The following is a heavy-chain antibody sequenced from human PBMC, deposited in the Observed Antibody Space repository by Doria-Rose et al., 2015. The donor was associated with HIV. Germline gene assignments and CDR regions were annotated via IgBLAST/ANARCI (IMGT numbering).Heavy chain of an antibody. V-gene: IGHV2-26*01. CDR2: NFSDDER. J-gene: IGHJ4*02. CDR3: ARIKSSRWYHKYYFDF. D-gene: IGHD6-13*01. CDR1: GVSLSSPGMG. Sequence: QESGPVLVKPTETLTLTCTVSGVSLSSPGMGVSWIRQPPGKVLEWLSNNFSDDERSYKTSLKSRLTISRGTSKSQVVLTMTDMDPVDTATYYCARIKSSRWYHKYYFDFWGQGTLVIVSA.